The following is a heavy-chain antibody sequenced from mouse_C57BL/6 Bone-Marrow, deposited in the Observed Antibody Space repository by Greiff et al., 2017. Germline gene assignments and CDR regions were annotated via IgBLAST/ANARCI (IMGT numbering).Heavy chain of an antibody. D-gene: IGHD2-13*01. V-gene: IGHV1-72*01. CDR1: GYTFTSYW. Sequence: QVQLQQPGAELVKPGASVKLSCKASGYTFTSYWLHWVKQRPGRGLEWIGRIDPNSGGTKYNEKFKSKATLTVDKPSSTAYMQLSSLPSEDSAVYYCAREMGDWGEEYWGQGTTLTVSS. CDR2: IDPNSGGT. J-gene: IGHJ2*01. CDR3: AREMGDWGEEY.